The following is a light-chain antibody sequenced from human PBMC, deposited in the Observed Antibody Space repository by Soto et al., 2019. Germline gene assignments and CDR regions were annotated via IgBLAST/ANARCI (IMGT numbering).Light chain of an antibody. CDR2: DAS. CDR1: QSVSSY. CDR3: QQRSNWPRRIT. Sequence: EIVLTQSPATLSLSPGERATLSCRASQSVSSYLAWYQQKPGQAPRLLIYDASNWATGIPARFSGSGSGTDFTLTISSLEPEDFAVYYWQQRSNWPRRITFGQGTRLEIK. J-gene: IGKJ5*01. V-gene: IGKV3-11*01.